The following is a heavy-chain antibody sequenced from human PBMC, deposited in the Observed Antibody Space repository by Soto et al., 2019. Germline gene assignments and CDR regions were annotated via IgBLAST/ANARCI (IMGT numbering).Heavy chain of an antibody. CDR1: GSTFVDFA. D-gene: IGHD6-19*01. Sequence: PGRSLRLSCVASGSTFVDFAMHWVRQMPGEGLEWGSGISSKSDVIDYADSVKGRFTISRDKAKTSLLLQMNSVRDEDTGFYYCVKENGGWYGGKWVRGYYFDYWGQGA. CDR3: VKENGGWYGGKWVRGYYFDY. J-gene: IGHJ4*02. CDR2: ISSKSDVI. V-gene: IGHV3-9*01.